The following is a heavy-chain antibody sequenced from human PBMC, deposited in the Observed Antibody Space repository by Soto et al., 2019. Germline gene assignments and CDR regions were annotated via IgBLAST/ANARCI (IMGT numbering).Heavy chain of an antibody. CDR2: ISSSSSTI. CDR1: GFTFSSYS. CDR3: ARGPPYSSGWYYFDY. D-gene: IGHD6-19*01. Sequence: GGSLRLSCAASGFTFSSYSMNWVRQAPGKGLEWVSYISSSSSTIYYADSVKGRFTISRDNAKNSLYLQMNSLRAEDTAVYYCARGPPYSSGWYYFDYWGQGTLVTVSS. J-gene: IGHJ4*02. V-gene: IGHV3-48*04.